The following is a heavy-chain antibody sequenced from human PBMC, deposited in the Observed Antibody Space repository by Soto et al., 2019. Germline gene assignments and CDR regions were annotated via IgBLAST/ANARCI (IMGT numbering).Heavy chain of an antibody. V-gene: IGHV1-18*01. CDR1: GYIFTTYG. Sequence: VQLVQSGAEVKKPGASVKVSCKASGYIFTTYGISWVRQAPGQGLEWMGWINAYNGNTNYAEKFQGRVTLTRDTTKTTAYMELRSLMSDDTAVYFCVRDPYYDILTGYIGFDSWGQVTLVTVSS. J-gene: IGHJ4*02. CDR2: INAYNGNT. CDR3: VRDPYYDILTGYIGFDS. D-gene: IGHD3-9*01.